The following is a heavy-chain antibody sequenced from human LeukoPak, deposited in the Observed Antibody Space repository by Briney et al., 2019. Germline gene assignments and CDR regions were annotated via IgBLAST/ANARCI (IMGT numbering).Heavy chain of an antibody. J-gene: IGHJ4*02. V-gene: IGHV1-8*01. CDR3: ARIMIVVDTISQGNTGFDY. D-gene: IGHD3-22*01. CDR2: MNPNSGNT. CDR1: GYTFTSYD. Sequence: ASVKVSCKASGYTFTSYDTNWVRQATGQGLEWMGWMNPNSGNTGYAQKFQGRVTMTRNTSISTAYMELSSLRSEDTAVYYCARIMIVVDTISQGNTGFDYWGQGTLVTVSS.